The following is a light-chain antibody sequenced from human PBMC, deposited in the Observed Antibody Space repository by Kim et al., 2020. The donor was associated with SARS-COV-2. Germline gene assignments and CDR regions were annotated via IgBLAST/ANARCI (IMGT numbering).Light chain of an antibody. J-gene: IGLJ3*02. CDR2: SDN. V-gene: IGLV1-44*01. CDR1: RSNIGSNT. CDR3: AAWDDSLNGPV. Sequence: QRVTISCSGSRSNIGSNTVNCYQQLPGPAPKRLIYSDNQRPSGVPDRFSGSKSGTSASLAISGLQSEDEADWYCAAWDDSLNGPVFGGGTQLTVL.